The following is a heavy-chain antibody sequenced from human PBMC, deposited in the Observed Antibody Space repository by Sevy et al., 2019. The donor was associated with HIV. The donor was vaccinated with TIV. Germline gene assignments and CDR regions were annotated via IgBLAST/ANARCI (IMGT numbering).Heavy chain of an antibody. V-gene: IGHV1-69*13. D-gene: IGHD4-17*01. J-gene: IGHJ3*02. CDR3: ARRGLATVTKRGAFDI. CDR2: IIPIFGTA. CDR1: GGTFSSYA. Sequence: ASVKVSCKASGGTFSSYAISWVRQAPGQGLEWMGGIIPIFGTANYAQKFQGRVTITADESTSTAYMEVSSLRSEDTAVYYCARRGLATVTKRGAFDIWGQGTMVTVSS.